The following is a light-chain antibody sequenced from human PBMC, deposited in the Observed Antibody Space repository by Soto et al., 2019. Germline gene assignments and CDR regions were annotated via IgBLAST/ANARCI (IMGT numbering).Light chain of an antibody. Sequence: EIVLTQSPGTLSVSQGERASLSCRASQSVSRNLAWYQQTPGQAPRLLIYGASTRATGIPARFSGSGSGTEFTLTISSLQSEEFAVYYGQQYNNWPPWTFGQGPKV. CDR3: QQYNNWPPWT. CDR2: GAS. CDR1: QSVSRN. J-gene: IGKJ1*01. V-gene: IGKV3-15*01.